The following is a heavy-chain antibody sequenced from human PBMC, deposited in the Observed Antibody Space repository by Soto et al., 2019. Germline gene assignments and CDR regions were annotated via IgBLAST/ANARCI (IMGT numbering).Heavy chain of an antibody. Sequence: PGESLKISCKGSGYSFTSYWISWVRQMPGKGLEWMGRIDPSDSYTNSLPSFQGHVTISADKSISTAYLQWSSLKASDTAMYYCARQASDFWSGYYAHFDYWGQGTLVT. J-gene: IGHJ4*02. CDR3: ARQASDFWSGYYAHFDY. D-gene: IGHD3-3*01. CDR2: IDPSDSYT. V-gene: IGHV5-10-1*01. CDR1: GYSFTSYW.